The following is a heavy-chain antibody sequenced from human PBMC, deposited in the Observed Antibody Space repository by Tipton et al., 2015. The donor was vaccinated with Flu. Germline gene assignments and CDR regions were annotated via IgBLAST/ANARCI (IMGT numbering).Heavy chain of an antibody. Sequence: QVQLVQSGAEVKKPGSSVKVSCKASGGTFSSYALNWVRQAPGQGLEWMGGISPMFGTANYAQKFQGRVTINADESTSTAYMELSSLGSEDTAVYYCARGGGPYCSSTSCYETDYWGQGTLVTVSS. CDR1: GGTFSSYA. V-gene: IGHV1-69*01. CDR3: ARGGGPYCSSTSCYETDY. D-gene: IGHD2-2*01. CDR2: ISPMFGTA. J-gene: IGHJ4*02.